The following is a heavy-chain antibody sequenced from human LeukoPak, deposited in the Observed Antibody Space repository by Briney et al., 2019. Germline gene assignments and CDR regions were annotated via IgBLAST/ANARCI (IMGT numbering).Heavy chain of an antibody. J-gene: IGHJ6*03. D-gene: IGHD4-11*01. V-gene: IGHV3-15*01. CDR3: TTDRVTTVGPYYYYMDV. CDR2: IKSKTDGGTT. Sequence: GGSLRLSCAASGFTFSNAWMSWVRQAPGKGLEWVGRIKSKTDGGTTDYAAPVKGRFTISRDDSKNSKNTLYLQMNSLKTEDTAVYYCTTDRVTTVGPYYYYMDVWGKGTTVTVSS. CDR1: GFTFSNAW.